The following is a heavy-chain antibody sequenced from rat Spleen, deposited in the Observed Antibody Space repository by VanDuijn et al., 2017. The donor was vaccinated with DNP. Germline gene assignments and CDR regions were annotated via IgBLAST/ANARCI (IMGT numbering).Heavy chain of an antibody. CDR1: GFTFSDYY. V-gene: IGHV5-22*01. D-gene: IGHD1-12*02. CDR2: ISYEGSST. CDR3: TTTHYFDGWFPFDY. J-gene: IGHJ2*01. Sequence: EVQLVESGGGLVQPGRSLKLSCAASGFTFSDYYMAWVRQAPKKGLEWVASISYEGSSTYYGDSVKGRFTISRDNAESTLYLQMDSLRSEDTATYYCTTTHYFDGWFPFDYWGQGVMVTVSS.